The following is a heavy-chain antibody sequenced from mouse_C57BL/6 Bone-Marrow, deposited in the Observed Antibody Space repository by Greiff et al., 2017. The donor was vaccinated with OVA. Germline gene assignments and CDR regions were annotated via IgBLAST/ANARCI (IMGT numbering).Heavy chain of an antibody. Sequence: EVQVVESGADLVKPGGSLKLSCAASGFTFTSYGMSWVRQTPDKSLEWVATISSGGSYTYYPDSVKGRFTFSRDNAKNTLYLQMSRLKADDTAMYYCARSLWLDYWGQGTTLTVSS. J-gene: IGHJ2*01. CDR3: ARSLWLDY. CDR2: ISSGGSYT. D-gene: IGHD1-1*02. CDR1: GFTFTSYG. V-gene: IGHV5-6*01.